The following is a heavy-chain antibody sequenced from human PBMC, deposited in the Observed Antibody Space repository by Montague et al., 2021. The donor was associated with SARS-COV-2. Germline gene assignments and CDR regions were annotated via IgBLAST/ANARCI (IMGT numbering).Heavy chain of an antibody. CDR2: VRDSGTT. CDR1: GASIMGYH. V-gene: IGHV4-59*08. J-gene: IGHJ4*02. Sequence: SETLSLTCGVSGASIMGYHWSWVRKPPGRGLEWIGDVRDSGTTNYNPSLNNRITISIDTSKAQFSLILKSVDVADTAVYYCARFFRVGTSSSFDNWGQGILVTVSS. D-gene: IGHD6-13*01. CDR3: ARFFRVGTSSSFDN.